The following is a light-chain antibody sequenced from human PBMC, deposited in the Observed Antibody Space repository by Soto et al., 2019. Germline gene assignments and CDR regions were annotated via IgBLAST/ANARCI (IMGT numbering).Light chain of an antibody. CDR1: QSVSNN. V-gene: IGKV3-15*01. CDR3: QQYDKWPPT. CDR2: GAS. Sequence: EFVLTQSPGTLSLSPGERATLSCRASQSVSNNYLAWYQQKPGQAPRLLIYGASTRATGIPVRFSGSGSGTEFTLTISSLQSEDFAVYYCQQYDKWPPTFGQGTKVDI. J-gene: IGKJ1*01.